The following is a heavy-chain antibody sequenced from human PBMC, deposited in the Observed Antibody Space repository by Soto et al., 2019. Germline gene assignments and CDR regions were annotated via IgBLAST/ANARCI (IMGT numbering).Heavy chain of an antibody. CDR2: IQTDNDHA. J-gene: IGHJ4*02. CDR3: AKDLGSGYRFDY. CDR1: GYTFLKYG. D-gene: IGHD3-9*01. V-gene: IGHV1-18*01. Sequence: QVQLVQSGPEVKKPGASVEVACKASGYTFLKYGINLVRQAPGQGLEWMGGIQTDNDHASFAQKFDVRVNMTTDTSTRTVYMDLRDLSSDDTAVYYCAKDLGSGYRFDYWGQGTPATVSS.